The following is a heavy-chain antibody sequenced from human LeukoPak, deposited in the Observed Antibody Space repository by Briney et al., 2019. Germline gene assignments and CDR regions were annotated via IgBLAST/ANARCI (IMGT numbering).Heavy chain of an antibody. Sequence: GGSLRLSCAASGFTFSSYAMSWVRQAPGKGLEWVSAISGSGSSTYYADSVKGRFTISRDNSKNTLYLQMNSLRAEDTAVYYRAKVGVGSGVGARSWYFDLWARGNRVSVFS. CDR1: GFTFSSYA. CDR3: AKVGVGSGVGARSWYFDL. D-gene: IGHD6-25*01. CDR2: ISGSGSST. J-gene: IGHJ2*01. V-gene: IGHV3-23*01.